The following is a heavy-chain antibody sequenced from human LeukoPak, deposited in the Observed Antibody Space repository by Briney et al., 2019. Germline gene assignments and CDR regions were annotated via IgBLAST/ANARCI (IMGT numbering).Heavy chain of an antibody. CDR3: ARDPLELTSPSFAHYSDY. CDR2: IIPIFGTT. D-gene: IGHD1-7*01. J-gene: IGHJ4*02. CDR1: GGTFSNYG. V-gene: IGHV1-69*05. Sequence: ASVKVSWKASGGTFSNYGVSWVRQAPGQGLGWMGRIIPIFGTTNYAQRFQGRVTITTDESTSTVYMELSSLRSEDTAVYYCARDPLELTSPSFAHYSDYWGQGTLVTVSS.